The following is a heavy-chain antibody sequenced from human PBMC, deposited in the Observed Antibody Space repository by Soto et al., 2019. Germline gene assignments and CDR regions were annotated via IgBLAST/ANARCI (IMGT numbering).Heavy chain of an antibody. J-gene: IGHJ4*02. CDR3: AREEYGEHYFDY. V-gene: IGHV3-30-3*01. Sequence: QVQLVESGGGVAQAGTSLRLSCAASGFTFRNHAMDWVRQAPGKGLEWVAVISYDGSSEHYADSVKGRFTISRDNSKNTLYLQLNSLRADDTAVYYCAREEYGEHYFDYWGRGTLVTVSS. D-gene: IGHD6-6*01. CDR2: ISYDGSSE. CDR1: GFTFRNHA.